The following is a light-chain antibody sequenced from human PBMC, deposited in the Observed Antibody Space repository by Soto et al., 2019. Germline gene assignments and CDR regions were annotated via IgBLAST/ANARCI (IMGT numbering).Light chain of an antibody. V-gene: IGKV3-20*01. Sequence: EIVLTQSPGTLSLSPGERASLSCRASQSVSGSYLAWYQQKPGQAPRLLVYGASTRATGIPDRFSGSGSGTDFTLTISRLEPEDFAEYYCQQYGTSLITFGQGTRLEIK. CDR1: QSVSGSY. CDR3: QQYGTSLIT. CDR2: GAS. J-gene: IGKJ5*01.